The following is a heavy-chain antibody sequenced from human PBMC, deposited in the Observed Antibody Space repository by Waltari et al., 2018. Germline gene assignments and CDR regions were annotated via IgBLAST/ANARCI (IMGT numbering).Heavy chain of an antibody. V-gene: IGHV1-69*13. D-gene: IGHD3-3*01. J-gene: IGHJ6*04. Sequence: QVQLVQSGAEVKKPGSSVKVSCKASGGIFSSYAISWVRQAHGQGLEWMGRISPFLGTANYAKKVQGKGTITADKSTSTAYMELSSLRSEDTAVYYCARVPYYEFWSGSPPVWGKGTTVTISS. CDR1: GGIFSSYA. CDR3: ARVPYYEFWSGSPPV. CDR2: ISPFLGTA.